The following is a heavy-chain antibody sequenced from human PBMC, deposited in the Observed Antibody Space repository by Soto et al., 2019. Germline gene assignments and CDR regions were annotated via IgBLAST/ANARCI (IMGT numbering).Heavy chain of an antibody. J-gene: IGHJ4*02. CDR1: GYTFTTYG. D-gene: IGHD3-10*01. CDR3: ARFYGSGSSPYDY. V-gene: IGHV1-18*01. Sequence: QVQLVQSGAEVKKPGASVEVSCKASGYTFTTYGVTWVRQAPGQGLEWMGWINAYTGNTHYAQKYQGRVTLTTDTSTSTAYMELRNLRSDDTAVYYCARFYGSGSSPYDYWGQGTLVTVSS. CDR2: INAYTGNT.